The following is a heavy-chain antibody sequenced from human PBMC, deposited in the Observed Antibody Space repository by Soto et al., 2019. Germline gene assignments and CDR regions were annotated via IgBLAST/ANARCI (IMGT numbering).Heavy chain of an antibody. Sequence: SGPTLVNPTQTLTLTCTFSGFSLSTSGVGVGWIRQPPGKALEWLALIYWNDDKRYSLSLKSRLTITKDTSKNQVVLTMTNMDPVDPATYSCAHRPGTNYYFDYWGQATLVTVSS. CDR3: AHRPGTNYYFDY. CDR1: GFSLSTSGVG. D-gene: IGHD2-2*01. CDR2: IYWNDDK. V-gene: IGHV2-5*01. J-gene: IGHJ4*02.